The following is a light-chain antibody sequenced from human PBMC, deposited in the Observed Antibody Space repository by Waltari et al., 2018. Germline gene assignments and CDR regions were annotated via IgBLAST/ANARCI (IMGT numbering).Light chain of an antibody. J-gene: IGKJ1*01. V-gene: IGKV3-20*01. CDR3: HQYDRSPWT. CDR1: QRIGNNY. Sequence: ENVLTQSPGTLSLSPGERATLSCRASQRIGNNYLAWYQQKPGQAPRLLIYAASIRATGIPDRFSGSGSGTDFTLTISRLEPEDFAVFYCHQYDRSPWTFGQGTKVEF. CDR2: AAS.